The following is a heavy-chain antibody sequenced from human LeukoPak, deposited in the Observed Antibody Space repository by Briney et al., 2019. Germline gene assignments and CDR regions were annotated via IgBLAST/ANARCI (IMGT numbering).Heavy chain of an antibody. Sequence: GGSLRLSCAASGLTLRWYWMHWVRQAPGKGLEWVSRINGDGSTTTCADSVKGRFTISRDNAKNTLYLQMSSLRAEDTAVYYCARDGCSTTSCFHYWGQGALVTVSS. J-gene: IGHJ4*02. CDR2: INGDGSTT. V-gene: IGHV3-74*01. CDR3: ARDGCSTTSCFHY. D-gene: IGHD2/OR15-2a*01. CDR1: GLTLRWYW.